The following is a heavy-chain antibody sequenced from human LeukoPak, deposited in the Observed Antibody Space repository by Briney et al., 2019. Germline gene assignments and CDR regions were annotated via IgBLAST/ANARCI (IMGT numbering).Heavy chain of an antibody. CDR2: INHSGST. D-gene: IGHD6-19*01. CDR3: ARESSSGFYFHY. Sequence: SETLSLTCAVYGGSFSGYYWSWIRQPPGKGLEWIGEINHSGSTNYNPSLKSRVTISVDTPKNQFSLKLSSVTAADTAVYYCARESSSGFYFHYWGQGALVTVSS. J-gene: IGHJ4*02. V-gene: IGHV4-34*01. CDR1: GGSFSGYY.